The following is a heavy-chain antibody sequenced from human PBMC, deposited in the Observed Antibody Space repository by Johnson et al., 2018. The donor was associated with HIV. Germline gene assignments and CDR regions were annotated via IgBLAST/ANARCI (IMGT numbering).Heavy chain of an antibody. CDR1: GFTFSNAW. CDR2: VKRKIEGEAT. CDR3: TTAIVIDAFDI. Sequence: VQLVESGGGLVKPGGSLRLSCAASGFTFSNAWMNWVRQAPGKGLEWVGRVKRKIEGEATDYAAPVKGRFTISRDDSKNTLFLQMSSLKTDDTAVYYCTTAIVIDAFDIWGQGTMVTVSS. V-gene: IGHV3-15*01. J-gene: IGHJ3*02. D-gene: IGHD3-16*02.